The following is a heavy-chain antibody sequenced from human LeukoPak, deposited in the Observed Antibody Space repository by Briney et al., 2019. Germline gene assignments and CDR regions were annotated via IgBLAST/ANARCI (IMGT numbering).Heavy chain of an antibody. Sequence: GGSLRLSCAASGFTFSDYYMSWIRQAPGKGLEWVSYISSSSSYTNYADSVKGRFTISRDNAKNSLYLQMNSLRAEDTAVYYCARDRGSGWHTFDFWGQGTLVTVSS. CDR2: ISSSSSYT. CDR1: GFTFSDYY. D-gene: IGHD6-19*01. CDR3: ARDRGSGWHTFDF. V-gene: IGHV3-11*06. J-gene: IGHJ4*02.